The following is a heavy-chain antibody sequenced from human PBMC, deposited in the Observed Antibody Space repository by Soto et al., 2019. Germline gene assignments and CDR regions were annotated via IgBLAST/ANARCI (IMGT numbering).Heavy chain of an antibody. D-gene: IGHD2-2*01. V-gene: IGHV1-2*02. CDR2: INPNSGGT. CDR1: GYTFTGYY. Sequence: ASVKVSCKASGYTFTGYYMHWVRQAPGQGLEWMGWINPNSGGTNYAQKFQGRVTMTRDTSISTAYMELSRLRSDDTAVYYCARDHEQYQLLHTNSFDPWGRGSLDPVSS. J-gene: IGHJ5*02. CDR3: ARDHEQYQLLHTNSFDP.